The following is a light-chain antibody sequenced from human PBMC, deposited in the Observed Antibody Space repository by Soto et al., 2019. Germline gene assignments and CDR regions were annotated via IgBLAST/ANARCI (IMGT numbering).Light chain of an antibody. CDR3: MQGTHWPLT. J-gene: IGKJ4*01. V-gene: IGKV2-30*01. CDR1: HSLVYSGGESF. Sequence: VVVAQSPLSLPVTLGQPASISCRSSHSLVYSGGESFVNGFQQRPGQSPRRLIYQLSTRDSGVPDTFSGSGSGTHFTLKISRVGADDVAVYYCMQGTHWPLTFGGGTKVEIK. CDR2: QLS.